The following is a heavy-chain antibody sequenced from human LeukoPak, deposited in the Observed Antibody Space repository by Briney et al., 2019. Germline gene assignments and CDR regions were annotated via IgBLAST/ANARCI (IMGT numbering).Heavy chain of an antibody. V-gene: IGHV1-8*01. CDR3: ARGRRTGNWFDP. J-gene: IGHJ5*02. CDR2: MNPNSGNT. CDR1: GYTFTSYD. D-gene: IGHD3-10*01. Sequence: ASVKVSCKASGYTFTSYDINWVRQATGQGLEWMGWMNPNSGNTGYAQKFQGRVTMTWNTSISTAYMELSSLRSEDTAVYYCARGRRTGNWFDPWGQGTLVTVSS.